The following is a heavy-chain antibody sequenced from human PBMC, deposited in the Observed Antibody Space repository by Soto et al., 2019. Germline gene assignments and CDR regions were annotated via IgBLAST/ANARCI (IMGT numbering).Heavy chain of an antibody. CDR3: AREVQVHTPAFVY. J-gene: IGHJ4*02. Sequence: QVQLVQSGAEMKKPGSSVKVSCQSSGGTFNTYAMNWVRQAPGQGPEWMGDISPMFGAANYAPKFQGRVPITADASTGTSYTQLSSLTSEDTALYFCAREVQVHTPAFVYWGQGTLVTVSS. D-gene: IGHD3-10*01. CDR1: GGTFNTYA. CDR2: ISPMFGAA. V-gene: IGHV1-69*19.